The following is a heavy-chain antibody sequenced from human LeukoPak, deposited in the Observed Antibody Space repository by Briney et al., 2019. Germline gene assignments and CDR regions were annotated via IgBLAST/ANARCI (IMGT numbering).Heavy chain of an antibody. CDR3: ARGLVGYSYGIDAFDI. V-gene: IGHV1-8*02. J-gene: IGHJ3*02. CDR2: MNPNSGNT. CDR1: GYTFTSNG. D-gene: IGHD5-18*01. Sequence: ASVKVSCKASGYTFTSNGISWVRQAPGQGLEWMGWMNPNSGNTGYAQKFQGRVTMTRNTSISTAYMELSSLRSEDTAVYYCARGLVGYSYGIDAFDIWGQGTMVTVSS.